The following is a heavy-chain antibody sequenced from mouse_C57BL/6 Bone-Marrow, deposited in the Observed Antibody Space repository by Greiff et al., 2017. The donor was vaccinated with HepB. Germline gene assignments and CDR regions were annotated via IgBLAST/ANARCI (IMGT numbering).Heavy chain of an antibody. Sequence: QVQLQQPGAELVKPGASVKLSCKASGYTFTSYWMHWVKQRPGRGLEWIGRIDPNSGGTKYNEKFKSKATLTVDKPSSTAYMQLSSLTSEDSAVYYCARHDYDGLYAMDYWGQGTSVTVSS. CDR1: GYTFTSYW. J-gene: IGHJ4*01. CDR3: ARHDYDGLYAMDY. D-gene: IGHD2-4*01. CDR2: IDPNSGGT. V-gene: IGHV1-72*01.